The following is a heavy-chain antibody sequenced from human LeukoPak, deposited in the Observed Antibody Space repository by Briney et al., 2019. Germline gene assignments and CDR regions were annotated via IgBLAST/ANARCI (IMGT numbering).Heavy chain of an antibody. CDR2: ISGSGVTT. CDR3: ARDSPRLSY. CDR1: GFTFSSYA. D-gene: IGHD6-25*01. J-gene: IGHJ4*02. Sequence: PGGSLRLSCAASGFTFSSYAMSWVRRAPGKGLEWVSAISGSGVTTYYADSVKGRFTISRDNAKNSLYLQMNNLRAEDTAVYYCARDSPRLSYWGQGTLVTVSS. V-gene: IGHV3-23*01.